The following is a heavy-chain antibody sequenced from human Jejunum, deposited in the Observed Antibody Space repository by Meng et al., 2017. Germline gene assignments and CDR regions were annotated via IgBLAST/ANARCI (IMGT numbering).Heavy chain of an antibody. D-gene: IGHD5-24*01. J-gene: IGHJ4*02. CDR3: ARAASYNLDN. V-gene: IGHV4-4*02. CDR1: GGSISSGNW. CDR2: IFQSGST. Sequence: VQVEEACPVLATPSGTLSLPSAVSGGSISSGNWWSWVRQPPGKGLEWIGEIFQSGSTNYNPSLKSRVTISVDKSKNQLSLNLISVTAADTAVYYCARAASYNLDNWGQGTLVTVSS.